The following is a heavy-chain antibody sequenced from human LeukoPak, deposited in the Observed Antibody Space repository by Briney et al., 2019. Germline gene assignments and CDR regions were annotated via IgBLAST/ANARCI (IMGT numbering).Heavy chain of an antibody. V-gene: IGHV3-21*01. J-gene: IGHJ4*02. CDR2: ISSSSSYI. D-gene: IGHD6-13*01. CDR1: GFTFSSYS. CDR3: AGSRGSRVAAADGY. Sequence: PGGSLRLSCAASGFTFSSYSMNWVRQAPGKGLEWVSSISSSSSYIYYADSVKGRFTISRDNAKNSLYLQMNSLRAEDTAVYYCAGSRGSRVAAADGYWGQGTLVTVSS.